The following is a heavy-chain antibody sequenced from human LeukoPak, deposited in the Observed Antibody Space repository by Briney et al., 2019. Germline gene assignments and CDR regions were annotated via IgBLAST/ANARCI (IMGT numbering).Heavy chain of an antibody. V-gene: IGHV3-23*01. J-gene: IGHJ4*02. CDR3: AASYGDYHPLDY. D-gene: IGHD4-17*01. CDR1: VFTFSSYP. CDR2: ISGSGGST. Sequence: GGSLRLSCAASVFTFSSYPMSWVRKAPWKGLEWVSAISGSGGSTYYADSVKGRFTISRDNSKNTLYLQMNSLRAEDTAVYYCAASYGDYHPLDYWGQGTLVTVSS.